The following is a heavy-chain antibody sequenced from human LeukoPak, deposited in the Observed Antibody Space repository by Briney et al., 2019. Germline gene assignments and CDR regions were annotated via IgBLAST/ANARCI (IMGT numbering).Heavy chain of an antibody. CDR1: GFTFSSYS. Sequence: GGSLRLSCAASGFTFSSYSMSWVRQAPGNGLEWVSSISSSSSYIYYADSVKGRFTISRDNAKNSLYLQMNTLRAEETAVYYSTRDKTGIFGLSAEGGFDPRGQGTLVT. V-gene: IGHV3-21*01. J-gene: IGHJ5*02. CDR3: TRDKTGIFGLSAEGGFDP. CDR2: ISSSSSYI. D-gene: IGHD1-14*01.